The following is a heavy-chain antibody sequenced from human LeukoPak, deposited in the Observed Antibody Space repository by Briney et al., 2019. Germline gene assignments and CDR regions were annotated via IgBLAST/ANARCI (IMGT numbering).Heavy chain of an antibody. Sequence: ASVKVSCKASGYTFTSCDINWVRQATGQGLEWMGWMNPNSGNTGYAQKFQGRVTMTRNTSISTAYMELSSLRSEDTAVYYCARGMGQWLVESWFDPWGQGTLVTVSS. D-gene: IGHD6-19*01. CDR1: GYTFTSCD. V-gene: IGHV1-8*01. CDR2: MNPNSGNT. CDR3: ARGMGQWLVESWFDP. J-gene: IGHJ5*02.